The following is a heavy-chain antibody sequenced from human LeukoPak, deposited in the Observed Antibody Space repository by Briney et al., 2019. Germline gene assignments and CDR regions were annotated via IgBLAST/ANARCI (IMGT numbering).Heavy chain of an antibody. CDR1: GFTFSIYG. CDR3: AKDSHFAY. Sequence: GGSLRLSCAASGFTFSIYGMSCGRQAPGKGVGWVSVISGSGDGTYYAASAKGRPNTSRDNYKTTLYLKMNRLRAEEKAVYYCAKDSHFAYWAQGALVPVPS. CDR2: ISGSGDGT. V-gene: IGHV3-23*01. J-gene: IGHJ4*02.